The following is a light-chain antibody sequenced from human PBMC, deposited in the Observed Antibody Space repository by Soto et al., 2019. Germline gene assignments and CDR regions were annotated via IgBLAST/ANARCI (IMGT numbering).Light chain of an antibody. Sequence: EIMMTQSPAPLSVSPGERATLSCRASQSVSSNLAWYQQKPGQAPRLLIYGASTRATGIPARFSGSGSGTEFTLTISSLQSEDSGVYYCQQYNKWPAEITFGQGTRLEI. CDR2: GAS. CDR3: QQYNKWPAEIT. J-gene: IGKJ5*01. V-gene: IGKV3-15*01. CDR1: QSVSSN.